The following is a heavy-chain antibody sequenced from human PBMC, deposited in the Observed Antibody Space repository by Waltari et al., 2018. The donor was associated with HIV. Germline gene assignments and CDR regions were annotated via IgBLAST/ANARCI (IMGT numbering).Heavy chain of an antibody. D-gene: IGHD4-17*01. CDR1: GFTVNSHY. V-gene: IGHV3-66*01. CDR3: ASGRMTTVTTGYYYYGMDV. J-gene: IGHJ6*02. Sequence: EVPLVESGGGSVQPGGSLRLSCAASGFTVNSHYLTWVPQAPGKGLDWVSVIYSDVSTYYANSVKGRFTISRDNSKNTLYLQMNSLRAEDTAVYYCASGRMTTVTTGYYYYGMDVWGQGTTVTVSS. CDR2: IYSDVST.